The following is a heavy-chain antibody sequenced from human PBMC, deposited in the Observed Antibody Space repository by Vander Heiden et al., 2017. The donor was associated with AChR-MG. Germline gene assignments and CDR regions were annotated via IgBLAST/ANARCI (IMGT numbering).Heavy chain of an antibody. V-gene: IGHV3-23*01. CDR1: GFTFSEFA. J-gene: IGHJ3*01. CDR3: AASIVTVICGSDDCYYDFDS. D-gene: IGHD2-21*02. CDR2: ISGSGART. Sequence: EVHLLESGGGLVQPRGSLTLSCAASGFTFSEFAMGWVRQAPGKGLEWVASISGSGARTHYADSVKGRFTVSRDNSKNTVFLQLSSLRAEDTALYYCAASIVTVICGSDDCYYDFDSWGQGTRVTVSS.